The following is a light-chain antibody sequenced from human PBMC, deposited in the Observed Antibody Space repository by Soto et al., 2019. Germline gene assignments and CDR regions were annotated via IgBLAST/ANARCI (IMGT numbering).Light chain of an antibody. CDR2: GNS. V-gene: IGLV1-40*01. CDR3: QSYDSSLSGHVV. Sequence: QAVLTQPPSGSGAPGQRVTISCTGGSSNIGAGYDVHWYQQLPGTAPKLLIYGNSNRPSGVPDRFSGSKSGTSASLAITGLQAEDEADYCCQSYDSSLSGHVVFGGGTKLTVL. CDR1: SSNIGAGYD. J-gene: IGLJ2*01.